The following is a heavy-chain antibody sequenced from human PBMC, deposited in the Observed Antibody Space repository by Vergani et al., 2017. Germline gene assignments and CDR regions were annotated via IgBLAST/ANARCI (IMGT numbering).Heavy chain of an antibody. J-gene: IGHJ6*02. CDR2: IDPSDSYT. D-gene: IGHD3-3*01. V-gene: IGHV5-10-1*03. Sequence: EVQLVQSGAEVKKPGESLRISCKGSGYSFTSYWISWVRQMPGKGLEWMGRIDPSDSYTNYSPSFQGHVTISADKSISTAYLQWSSLKASDTAMYYCARHAPTITIFGVVAKGYYYYGMDVWGQGTTVTVSS. CDR1: GYSFTSYW. CDR3: ARHAPTITIFGVVAKGYYYYGMDV.